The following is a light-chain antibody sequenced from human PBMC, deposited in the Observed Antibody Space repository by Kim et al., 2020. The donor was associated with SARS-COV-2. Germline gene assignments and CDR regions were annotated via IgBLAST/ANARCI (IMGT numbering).Light chain of an antibody. CDR1: SSNIGRNT. CDR2: NND. V-gene: IGLV1-44*01. J-gene: IGLJ2*01. Sequence: GQRVTISCSGSSSNIGRNTVNWYQQLPGTAPKLLIYNNDHRPSGVPDRFSGSKSGTSASLAISGLQSEDEADYYCAAWDDSLNGLVFGGGTQLTVL. CDR3: AAWDDSLNGLV.